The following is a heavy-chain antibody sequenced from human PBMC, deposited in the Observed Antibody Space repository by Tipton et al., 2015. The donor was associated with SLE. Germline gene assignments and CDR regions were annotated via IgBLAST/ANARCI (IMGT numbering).Heavy chain of an antibody. D-gene: IGHD3-16*02. J-gene: IGHJ3*02. Sequence: SLRLSCAASGFTFSSYAMNWVRQPPGKGLECVSVISGSGGSTYFADSVKGRFTISRDNSKNTLYLQMNSLRAEDTAVYYCASDYIWGSYHSYAFDIWGQGTMVTVSS. V-gene: IGHV3-23*01. CDR2: ISGSGGST. CDR1: GFTFSSYA. CDR3: ASDYIWGSYHSYAFDI.